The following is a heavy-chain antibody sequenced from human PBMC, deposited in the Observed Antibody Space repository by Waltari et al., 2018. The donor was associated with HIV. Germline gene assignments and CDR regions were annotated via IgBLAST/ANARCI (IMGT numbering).Heavy chain of an antibody. CDR2: INHSGST. D-gene: IGHD2-2*01. CDR1: GGSFSDYY. CDR3: ARRGFRFCSSTTCLDY. Sequence: QVQLQQWGAGLLKPSETLSLTCAVYGGSFSDYYWTCIRQPPGKGLEWIGEINHSGSTNYKPPLKSRVTISVDTSKNQFSLKLSSVTAADTAVYYCARRGFRFCSSTTCLDYWGQGTLVTVSS. V-gene: IGHV4-34*01. J-gene: IGHJ4*02.